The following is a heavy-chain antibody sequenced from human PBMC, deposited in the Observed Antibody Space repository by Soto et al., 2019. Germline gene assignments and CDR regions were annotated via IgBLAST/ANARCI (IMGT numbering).Heavy chain of an antibody. J-gene: IGHJ4*02. CDR3: ARDQSGGIPAY. CDR1: GFTLSRYS. Sequence: EVQLVESGGGLAQPGGSLRLSCVASGFTLSRYSMNWVRQAPGKGLEWVSYISRSSSTIYYADSVKGRFTISRDNAENPSFLQMIGLAAEDSAVYYGARDQSGGIPAYGGQGTRVTVSS. CDR2: ISRSSSTI. V-gene: IGHV3-48*01. D-gene: IGHD3-10*01.